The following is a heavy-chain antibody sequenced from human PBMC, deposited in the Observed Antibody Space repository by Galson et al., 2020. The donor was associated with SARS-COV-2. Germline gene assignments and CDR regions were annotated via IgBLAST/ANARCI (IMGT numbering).Heavy chain of an antibody. CDR3: ARDHHYYYDPCGYHPSYVLDV. Sequence: SQTLSLTCTVSGGSVTSDYWNWIRQPPGKGLEWIASIYYSGSTSYNSPLKSRVTISIDTSKNQFSLKLTSVTAADTAVYFCARDHHYYYDPCGYHPSYVLDVCGQGTTITVAS. CDR2: IYYSGST. J-gene: IGHJ6*01. CDR1: GGSVTSDY. V-gene: IGHV4-59*02. D-gene: IGHD3-22*01.